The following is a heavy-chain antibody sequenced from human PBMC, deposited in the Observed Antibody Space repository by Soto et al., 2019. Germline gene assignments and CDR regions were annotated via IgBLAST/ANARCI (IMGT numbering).Heavy chain of an antibody. V-gene: IGHV4-34*01. J-gene: IGHJ4*02. Sequence: LSLTCAVSGGSFSGYYWGWVRQPPGKGLEWIGDINETGGSNYNPSLKSRVMISVDTAKTQFSLNVTSVTAADTAVYYCAREVGYYSATRRNLYFDYWGPGTLVTVSS. CDR3: AREVGYYSATRRNLYFDY. D-gene: IGHD2-2*01. CDR2: INETGGS. CDR1: GGSFSGYY.